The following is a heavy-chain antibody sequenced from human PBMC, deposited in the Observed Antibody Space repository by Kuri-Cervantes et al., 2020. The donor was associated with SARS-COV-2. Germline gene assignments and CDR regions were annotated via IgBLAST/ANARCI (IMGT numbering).Heavy chain of an antibody. CDR3: AKQLPAYYDFWSGYYTYLDS. J-gene: IGHJ4*02. Sequence: GESLKISCAASGFTFSSYSMNWVRQAPGKGLEWASSISSSSSYIYYADSVKGRFTISRDNAKNSLYLQMNSLRAEDTAVYYCAKQLPAYYDFWSGYYTYLDSWGQGTLVTVSS. V-gene: IGHV3-21*01. CDR2: ISSSSSYI. CDR1: GFTFSSYS. D-gene: IGHD3-3*01.